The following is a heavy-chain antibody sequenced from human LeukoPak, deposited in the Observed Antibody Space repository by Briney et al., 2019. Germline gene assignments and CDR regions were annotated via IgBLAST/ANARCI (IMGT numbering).Heavy chain of an antibody. CDR2: IYTSGST. CDR1: GGSLSSGSYY. V-gene: IGHV4-61*02. Sequence: SETLSLTCSVSGGSLSSGSYYWSWIRQPAGTGLEWIGRIYTSGSTNYNPSLKSRVTISVDTSKNQFSLKLSSVTAADTAVYYCARDSPVYYCSGGSCYFSYWGQGTLVTVSS. D-gene: IGHD2-15*01. J-gene: IGHJ4*02. CDR3: ARDSPVYYCSGGSCYFSY.